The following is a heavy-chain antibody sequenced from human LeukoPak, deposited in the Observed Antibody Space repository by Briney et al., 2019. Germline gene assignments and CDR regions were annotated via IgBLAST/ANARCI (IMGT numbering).Heavy chain of an antibody. Sequence: SETLSLTCTVSGYSLNSDDYLNSGYYWAWIRQAPGKGLEWLGTFFHGGSTNYNPSLKSRVTISVDTSKNQFSLKLSSVTAADTAVYYCATSPGEWMATIAWGQGTLVTVSS. J-gene: IGHJ5*02. CDR2: FFHGGST. D-gene: IGHD5-24*01. CDR3: ATSPGEWMATIA. V-gene: IGHV4-38-2*02. CDR1: GYSLNSDDYLNSGYY.